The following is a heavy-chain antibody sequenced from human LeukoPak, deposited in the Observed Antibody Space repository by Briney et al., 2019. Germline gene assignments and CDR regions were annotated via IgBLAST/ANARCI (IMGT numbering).Heavy chain of an antibody. D-gene: IGHD4-17*01. Sequence: GGSLRLSCAASGFTFSNYAMEWVRQAPGKGLEWVALISYDGKHKYYADSMKGRFTISRDNSKNTLYLQMNSLRAEDTAVYYCARETPSPSTVTAFDYWGQGTLVTVSS. V-gene: IGHV3-30*04. J-gene: IGHJ4*02. CDR2: ISYDGKHK. CDR1: GFTFSNYA. CDR3: ARETPSPSTVTAFDY.